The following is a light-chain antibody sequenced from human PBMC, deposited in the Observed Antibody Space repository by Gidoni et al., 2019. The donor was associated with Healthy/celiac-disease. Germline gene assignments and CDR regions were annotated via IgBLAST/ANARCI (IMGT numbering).Light chain of an antibody. CDR3: QQSYCTPFT. J-gene: IGKJ3*01. Sequence: DRQMTQAPSSLSASVGDRVTITCRASQSISSYLNWYQQKPGKAPKLLIYAASSLQSGVPSRFSGSGSGTDFTLTISRLQPEDFATYYCQQSYCTPFTFGPXTKVDIK. V-gene: IGKV1-39*01. CDR2: AAS. CDR1: QSISSY.